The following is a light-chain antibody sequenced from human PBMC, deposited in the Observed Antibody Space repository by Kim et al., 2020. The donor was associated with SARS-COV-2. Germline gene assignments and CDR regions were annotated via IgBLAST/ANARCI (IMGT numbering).Light chain of an antibody. CDR2: DVS. V-gene: IGLV2-14*03. Sequence: QSITISCTGTSSDVGGYNYVSWYQQHPGKAPKLMIYDVSNRPSGVSNRFSGSKSGNTASLTISGLQAEDDADYYCSSYTSSSTPVVFGGGTQLTVL. CDR1: SSDVGGYNY. CDR3: SSYTSSSTPVV. J-gene: IGLJ2*01.